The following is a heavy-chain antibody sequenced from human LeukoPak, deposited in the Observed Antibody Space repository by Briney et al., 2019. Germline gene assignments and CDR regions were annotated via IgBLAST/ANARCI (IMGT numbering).Heavy chain of an antibody. Sequence: SETLSLTCTVSGGSISSSSYYWGWIRQPPGKGLEWIGSIYYSGSTYYNPSLKSRVTISVDTSKNQFSLKLSSVTAADTAVYYCARGRIVVVVAIPWRKNNWFDPWGQGTLVTVSS. CDR2: IYYSGST. V-gene: IGHV4-39*01. CDR3: ARGRIVVVVAIPWRKNNWFDP. J-gene: IGHJ5*02. CDR1: GGSISSSSYY. D-gene: IGHD2-15*01.